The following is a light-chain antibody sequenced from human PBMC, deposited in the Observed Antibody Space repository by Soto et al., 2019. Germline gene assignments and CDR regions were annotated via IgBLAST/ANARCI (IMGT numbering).Light chain of an antibody. J-gene: IGLJ2*01. CDR3: SSDAGSNKFVV. CDR2: EVS. Sequence: QSALTQPPSASGSPGQSVTISCTGTSSDVGGYNYVSWYQQHPGKAPKLMIYEVSKRPSGVPDRFSGSKSGNTASLTVSGLQAEDEADYYCSSDAGSNKFVVFGGGTKLTVL. V-gene: IGLV2-8*01. CDR1: SSDVGGYNY.